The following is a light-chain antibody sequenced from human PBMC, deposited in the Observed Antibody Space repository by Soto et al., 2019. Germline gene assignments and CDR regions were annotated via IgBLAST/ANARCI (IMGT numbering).Light chain of an antibody. CDR3: AAWDDNLKGPV. V-gene: IGLV1-44*01. CDR1: NSNIGSNT. Sequence: QSVLTQSPSVSAAPGRKVTLSCFGSNSNIGSNTVNWYQQVLGSAPKLVMYSDNQRPSGVPDRLSGSRSGSSASLAITGLQTEDEADYFCAAWDDNLKGPVFGGGTQLTVL. CDR2: SDN. J-gene: IGLJ3*02.